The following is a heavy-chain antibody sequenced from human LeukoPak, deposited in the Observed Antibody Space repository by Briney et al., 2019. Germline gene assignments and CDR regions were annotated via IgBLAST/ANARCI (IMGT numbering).Heavy chain of an antibody. CDR3: ARVYSSGWLFDY. Sequence: PSETLSLTCTVSGGAISSGGYSWIWIRQHPGKGLEWIGYIYYSGSTYYNPSLKSRVTISVDTSKNQFSLKLSSVTAADTAVYYCARVYSSGWLFDYWGQGTLVTVSS. V-gene: IGHV4-31*03. D-gene: IGHD6-19*01. CDR2: IYYSGST. J-gene: IGHJ4*02. CDR1: GGAISSGGYS.